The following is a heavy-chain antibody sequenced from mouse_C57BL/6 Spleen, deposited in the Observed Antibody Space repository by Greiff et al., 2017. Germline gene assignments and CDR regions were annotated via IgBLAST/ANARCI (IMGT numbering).Heavy chain of an antibody. CDR1: GFTFSSYG. V-gene: IGHV5-6*01. D-gene: IGHD1-1*01. J-gene: IGHJ2*01. CDR3: ARQGAITTVVAPFDY. CDR2: ISSGGSYT. Sequence: EVHLVESGGDLVKPGGSLKLSCAASGFTFSSYGMSWVRQTPDKRLEWVATISSGGSYTYYPDSVKGRFTISRDNAKNTLYLQMSSLKSEDTAMYYCARQGAITTVVAPFDYWGQGTTLTVSS.